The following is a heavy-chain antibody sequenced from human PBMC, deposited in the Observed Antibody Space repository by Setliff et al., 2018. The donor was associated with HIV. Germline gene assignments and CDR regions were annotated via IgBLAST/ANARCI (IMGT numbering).Heavy chain of an antibody. CDR1: GFTFGDHP. Sequence: PGGSLRLSCATSGFTFGDHPMGWFRQAPGKGLEWVSFIRTKNYRGTTEYAASVEGRFIISRDDSKGIDYLQMNSLKTEDTAVYYCTTNLGGRYHGWNYWGQGTLVTVSS. CDR3: TTNLGGRYHGWNY. D-gene: IGHD1-26*01. CDR2: IRTKNYRGTT. V-gene: IGHV3-49*03. J-gene: IGHJ4*02.